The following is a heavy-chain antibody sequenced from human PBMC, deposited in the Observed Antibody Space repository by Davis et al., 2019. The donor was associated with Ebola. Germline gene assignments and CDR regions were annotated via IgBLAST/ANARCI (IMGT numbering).Heavy chain of an antibody. J-gene: IGHJ6*02. CDR3: ARERVVPAARGECYYYYGMDV. D-gene: IGHD2-2*01. CDR1: GGSITSGGYS. V-gene: IGHV4-30-2*01. CDR2: IFHSGST. Sequence: SQTLSLTCAVSGGSITSGGYSCGWIRQPPGKGLEWIVSIFHSGSTNYNPSFKRPDPISVDRSKNQFSLKLSSVTAPDTAVYYCARERVVPAARGECYYYYGMDVWGQGTTVTVSS.